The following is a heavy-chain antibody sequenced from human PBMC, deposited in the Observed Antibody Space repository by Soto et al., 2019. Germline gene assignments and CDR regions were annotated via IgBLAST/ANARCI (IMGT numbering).Heavy chain of an antibody. CDR2: IYYSGST. CDR1: GGSISSSSYY. J-gene: IGHJ6*02. Sequence: SETLSLTCTVSGGSISSSSYYWGWIRQPPAKGLEWIGSIYYSGSTYYNPSLKSRVTISVDTSKNQFSLKLSSVTAADTAVYYCARQQVLRFLYYYGMDVWGQGTTVTVSS. CDR3: ARQQVLRFLYYYGMDV. V-gene: IGHV4-39*01. D-gene: IGHD3-3*01.